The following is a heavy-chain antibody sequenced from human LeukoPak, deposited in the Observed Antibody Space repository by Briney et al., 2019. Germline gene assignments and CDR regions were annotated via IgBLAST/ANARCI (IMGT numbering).Heavy chain of an antibody. CDR2: ISYVGSNK. Sequence: PGRSLRLSCAASGFTFSTNVIDWVRQAPGKGLEWVAFISYVGSNKNYADFGKGRFTISRDNSKNTVYLQMNSLRAEDTAIYYCAKDRSSSWSIDYWGQGTLVTVSS. D-gene: IGHD6-13*01. V-gene: IGHV3-30*18. CDR1: GFTFSTNV. J-gene: IGHJ4*02. CDR3: AKDRSSSWSIDY.